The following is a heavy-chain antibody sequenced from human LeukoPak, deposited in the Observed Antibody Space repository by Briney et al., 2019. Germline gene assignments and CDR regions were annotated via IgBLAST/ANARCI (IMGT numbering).Heavy chain of an antibody. Sequence: GASVKVSCKASGYTFTGYYMHWVRQAPGQGLEWMGWINPNSGGTNYAQKFQGRVTMTRDTSISTAYMELSRLRSDDTAVYYCARQGSSWYHWFDPWGQGTLVTVSS. V-gene: IGHV1-2*02. J-gene: IGHJ5*02. D-gene: IGHD6-13*01. CDR1: GYTFTGYY. CDR2: INPNSGGT. CDR3: ARQGSSWYHWFDP.